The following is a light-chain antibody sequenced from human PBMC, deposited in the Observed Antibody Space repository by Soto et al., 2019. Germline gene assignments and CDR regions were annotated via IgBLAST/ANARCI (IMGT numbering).Light chain of an antibody. CDR2: WAS. CDR3: QQYYSTPQT. CDR1: QSVLYSSNNKNY. V-gene: IGKV4-1*01. Sequence: DIVMTQSPDSLAVSLGERVTINCKSSQSVLYSSNNKNYLAWYQQKPRQPPKLLIYWASTRESGVPDRFSGSGSGTDFTLTISSLQAEDVAVYYCQQYYSTPQTFGQGTKLEIK. J-gene: IGKJ2*01.